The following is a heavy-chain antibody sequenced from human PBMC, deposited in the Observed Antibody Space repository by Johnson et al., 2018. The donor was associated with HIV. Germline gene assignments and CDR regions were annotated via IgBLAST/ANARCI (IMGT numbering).Heavy chain of an antibody. Sequence: VQLVESGGGVVQPGGSLRLSCAASGFTFSSYGMHWVRQAPGKGLEWVAFIRYDGSNKDYIDSVRGRFTISRDNSKNTLYLQMSSLRVEDTAIYYCAREWYSRSPAAFDIWGQGTMVTVSS. CDR3: AREWYSRSPAAFDI. D-gene: IGHD6-13*01. V-gene: IGHV3-30*02. CDR1: GFTFSSYG. CDR2: IRYDGSNK. J-gene: IGHJ3*02.